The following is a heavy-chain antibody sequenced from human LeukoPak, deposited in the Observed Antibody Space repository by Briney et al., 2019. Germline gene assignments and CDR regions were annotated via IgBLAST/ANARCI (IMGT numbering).Heavy chain of an antibody. Sequence: SGPTLVKPTQTLTLTCTFSGFSLSTSGVGVGWIRQPPGKALEWLALIYWDDDKRYSPSLKSRLTITKDTSKNQVVLTMTNMDPVDIATYYCAHSRGPYSSGWWFDYWGQGTLVTVSS. V-gene: IGHV2-5*02. CDR1: GFSLSTSGVG. J-gene: IGHJ4*02. CDR3: AHSRGPYSSGWWFDY. CDR2: IYWDDDK. D-gene: IGHD6-19*01.